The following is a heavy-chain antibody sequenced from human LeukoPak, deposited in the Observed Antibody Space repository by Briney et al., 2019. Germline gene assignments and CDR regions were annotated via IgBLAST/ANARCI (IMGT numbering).Heavy chain of an antibody. CDR1: GGSFSGYY. Sequence: SETLSLTCAVYGGSFSGYYWSWIRQPPGKGLEWIGEINHSGSTNYNPSLKSRVTISVDTSKNQFSLKLSSVTAADTAVYYCARAYYYDSGSYYNVQKYYFDYWGQGTLVTVSS. CDR3: ARAYYYDSGSYYNVQKYYFDY. D-gene: IGHD3-10*01. J-gene: IGHJ4*02. CDR2: INHSGST. V-gene: IGHV4-34*01.